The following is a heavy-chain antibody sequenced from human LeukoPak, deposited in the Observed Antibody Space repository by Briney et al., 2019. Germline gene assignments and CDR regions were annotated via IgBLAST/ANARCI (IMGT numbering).Heavy chain of an antibody. D-gene: IGHD1-1*01. CDR2: IYSGGST. CDR1: GFTVSSNY. CDR3: ARRWNWNDKETAPYAFDI. Sequence: PGGSLRLSCAASGFTVSSNYMSWVRQAPGKGLEWVSVIYSGGSTYYADSVKGRFTISRDNSKNTLYLQMNSLRAEDTAVYYCARRWNWNDKETAPYAFDIWGQGTMVTVSS. V-gene: IGHV3-66*01. J-gene: IGHJ3*02.